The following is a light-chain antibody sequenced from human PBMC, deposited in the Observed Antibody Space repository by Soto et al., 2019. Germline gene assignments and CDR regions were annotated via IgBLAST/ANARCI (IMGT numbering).Light chain of an antibody. CDR3: SSYTGSSTLGVV. Sequence: QSALTQPASVSGSPGQSITIYCTGTSSDVGGYNYVSWYQQHPGRVHKLMIYEVTNRPSGVSNRFSGSKSGNTASLTISGLQTEDEADYYCSSYTGSSTLGVVFGGGTKLTVL. CDR2: EVT. J-gene: IGLJ2*01. CDR1: SSDVGGYNY. V-gene: IGLV2-14*03.